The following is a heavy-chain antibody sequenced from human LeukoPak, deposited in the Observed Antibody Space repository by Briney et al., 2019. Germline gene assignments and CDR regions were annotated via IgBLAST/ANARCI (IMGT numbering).Heavy chain of an antibody. Sequence: SVKVSCKASGFTFTSSAVQWVRQARGQRLEWIGWIVVGSGNTNYAQKFQERVTITRDMSTSTAYMELSSLRAEDTAVYYCAKRQTSVGTMWHSFDYWGQGTLVTVSS. CDR2: IVVGSGNT. V-gene: IGHV1-58*01. J-gene: IGHJ4*02. D-gene: IGHD1-26*01. CDR3: AKRQTSVGTMWHSFDY. CDR1: GFTFTSSA.